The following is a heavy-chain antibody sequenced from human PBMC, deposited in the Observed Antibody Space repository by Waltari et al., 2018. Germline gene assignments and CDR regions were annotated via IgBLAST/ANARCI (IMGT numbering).Heavy chain of an antibody. J-gene: IGHJ4*02. CDR2: IGWDGGST. Sequence: EVQLVESGGVVVQPGGSLSLSCAASGLTLVDHTLHWVRHAPWRGLEWFSLIGWDGGSTYYADSVKGLFTISRDNSKNSLYLQMNSLRTEDTALYYCAKDMGDIAAAGTHSFDYWGQGTLVTVSS. D-gene: IGHD6-13*01. CDR1: GLTLVDHT. V-gene: IGHV3-43*01. CDR3: AKDMGDIAAAGTHSFDY.